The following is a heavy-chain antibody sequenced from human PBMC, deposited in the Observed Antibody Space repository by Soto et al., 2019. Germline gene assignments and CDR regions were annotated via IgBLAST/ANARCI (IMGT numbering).Heavy chain of an antibody. CDR1: GGTFSSYA. V-gene: IGHV1-69*13. Sequence: GASVKVACKASGGTFSSYAISWVRRAPGQGLEWMGGIIPIFGTANYAQKFQGRVTITADESTSTAYMELSSLRSEDTAVYYCARDSEWELRNYYYGMDVWGQGTTVTVSS. CDR2: IIPIFGTA. CDR3: ARDSEWELRNYYYGMDV. J-gene: IGHJ6*02. D-gene: IGHD1-26*01.